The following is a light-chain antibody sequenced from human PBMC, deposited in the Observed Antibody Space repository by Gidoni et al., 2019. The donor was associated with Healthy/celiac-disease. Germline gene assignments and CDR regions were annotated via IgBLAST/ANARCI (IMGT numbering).Light chain of an antibody. CDR1: QSVSSSH. V-gene: IGKV3-20*01. Sequence: EIVLTQSPGTLSLSPGERATLSCRASQSVSSSHLAWYQQKPGQAPRLLIYGASSRATGITDRFSGSGSGTDFTLTISRLEPEDFAGYYCQQYGSSPPITFGQGTRLEIK. CDR2: GAS. CDR3: QQYGSSPPIT. J-gene: IGKJ5*01.